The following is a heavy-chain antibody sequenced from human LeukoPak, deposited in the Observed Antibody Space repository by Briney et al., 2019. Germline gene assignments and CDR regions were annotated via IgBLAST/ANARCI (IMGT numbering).Heavy chain of an antibody. CDR1: GGSVSNYC. Sequence: SETLSLTCTVSGGSVSNYCWSWIRQPAGKGLEWIGRIYSSGSTNYKPSLKSRVTISVDKSKNQFSLKLSSVTAADTAVYYCAREIANCINGVCPPAGNFDYWGQGTLVTVSS. CDR3: AREIANCINGVCPPAGNFDY. J-gene: IGHJ4*02. D-gene: IGHD2-8*01. V-gene: IGHV4-4*07. CDR2: IYSSGST.